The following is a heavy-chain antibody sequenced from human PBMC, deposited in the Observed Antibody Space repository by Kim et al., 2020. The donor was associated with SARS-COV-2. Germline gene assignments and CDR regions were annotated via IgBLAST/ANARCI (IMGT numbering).Heavy chain of an antibody. Sequence: GGSLRLSCAASGFTFSSYGMHWVRQAPGKGLEWVAVISYDGSNKYYADSVKGRFTISRDNSKNTLYLQMNSLRAEDTAVYYCAKDFLQAMYYFDYWGQGTLVTVSS. CDR1: GFTFSSYG. CDR2: ISYDGSNK. V-gene: IGHV3-30*18. D-gene: IGHD3-3*01. J-gene: IGHJ4*02. CDR3: AKDFLQAMYYFDY.